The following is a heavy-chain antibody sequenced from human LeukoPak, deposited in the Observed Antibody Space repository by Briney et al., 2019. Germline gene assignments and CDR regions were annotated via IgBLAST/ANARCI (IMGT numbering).Heavy chain of an antibody. D-gene: IGHD4-17*01. CDR1: GFTFSSYG. V-gene: IGHV3-30*18. J-gene: IGHJ4*02. CDR2: ISYDGSNK. Sequence: GRSLRLSCAASGFTFSSYGMHWVRQAPGKGLEWVAVISYDGSNKYYADSVKGRFTISRDNSKNTLYLQMNSLRAEDTAVYYCAKDQHGDYDGAPIPPFDYWGQGTLVTVSS. CDR3: AKDQHGDYDGAPIPPFDY.